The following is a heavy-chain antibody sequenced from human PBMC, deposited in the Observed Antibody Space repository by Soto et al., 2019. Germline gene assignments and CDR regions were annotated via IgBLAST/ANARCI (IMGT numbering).Heavy chain of an antibody. D-gene: IGHD2-2*01. CDR2: IYYSGST. V-gene: IGHV4-39*01. J-gene: IGHJ4*02. CDR3: ATQPRYIVVVPAANPVGY. CDR1: GGSISSSSYY. Sequence: SETLSLTCTVSGGSISSSSYYWGWIRQPPGKGLEWIGSIYYSGSTYYNPSLKSRVTISVDTSKNQFSLKLSSVTAADTAVYYCATQPRYIVVVPAANPVGYWGQGTLVTVSS.